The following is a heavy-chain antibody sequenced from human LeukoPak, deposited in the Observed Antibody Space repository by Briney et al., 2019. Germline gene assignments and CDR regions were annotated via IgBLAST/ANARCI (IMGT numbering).Heavy chain of an antibody. Sequence: GGSLRLSCAASGFTFSSYSMNWVRQAPGKGLEWVSSISSASTYIYYADSLKGRFTISRDNAKNSLYLQMNSLRAEDTAVYYCARDYPQDIVVVPAADYWGQGTLVTVSS. CDR2: ISSASTYI. J-gene: IGHJ4*02. D-gene: IGHD2-2*01. CDR1: GFTFSSYS. V-gene: IGHV3-21*01. CDR3: ARDYPQDIVVVPAADY.